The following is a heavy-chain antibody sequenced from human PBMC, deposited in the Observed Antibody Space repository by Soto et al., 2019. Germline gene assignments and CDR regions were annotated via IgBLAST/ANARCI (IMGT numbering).Heavy chain of an antibody. Sequence: QVQLVQSGAEVKKPGSSVKVSCKASGGTFSSYTISWVRQAPGQGLEWMGRIIPILGIANYAQKFQGRVTITADKSTSPAYMELSSLRSEDTAVYYCARGIPYAYGDYVDWFDPWGQGTLVTVSS. CDR2: IIPILGIA. CDR3: ARGIPYAYGDYVDWFDP. J-gene: IGHJ5*02. V-gene: IGHV1-69*02. D-gene: IGHD4-17*01. CDR1: GGTFSSYT.